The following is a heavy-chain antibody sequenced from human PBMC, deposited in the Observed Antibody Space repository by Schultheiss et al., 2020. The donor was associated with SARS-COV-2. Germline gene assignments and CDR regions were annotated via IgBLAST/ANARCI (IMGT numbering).Heavy chain of an antibody. J-gene: IGHJ4*02. CDR1: GFTFSSYS. V-gene: IGHV3-21*04. CDR2: ISGSGGST. D-gene: IGHD6-6*01. Sequence: GGSLRLSCAASGFTFSSYSMNWVRQAPGKGLEWVSAISGSGGSTYYADSVKGRFTISRDNAKNSLYLQMNSLRAEDTALYYCAKDLLDEYSSSFDYWGQGTLVTVSS. CDR3: AKDLLDEYSSSFDY.